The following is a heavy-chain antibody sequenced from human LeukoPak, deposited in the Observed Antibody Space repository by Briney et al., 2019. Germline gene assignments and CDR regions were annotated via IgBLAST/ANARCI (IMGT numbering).Heavy chain of an antibody. J-gene: IGHJ4*02. CDR3: ARARSRSYEFDY. D-gene: IGHD1-26*01. CDR1: GFTFSSYD. CDR2: ISNSGSGSPI. V-gene: IGHV3-48*03. Sequence: GGSLRLSCAASGFTFSSYDMNWVRQAPGKGLEWVSYISNSGSGSPIYYADSVKGRFTISRDNAKNSLYLQMNSLRAEDTAVYYCARARSRSYEFDYWGQGTLVTVSS.